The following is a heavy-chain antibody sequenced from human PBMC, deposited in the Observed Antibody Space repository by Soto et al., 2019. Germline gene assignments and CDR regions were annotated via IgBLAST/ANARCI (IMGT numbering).Heavy chain of an antibody. J-gene: IGHJ4*02. CDR1: EFTVSSSY. CDR2: ISYYGTNE. CDR3: AKEDPSGRYSLDY. D-gene: IGHD1-26*01. Sequence: GWSLRLSCAACEFTVSSSYMTLVAQSPGKGLEWVAVISYYGTNEYYEHSVKGRFTISRDKSKNTLYLQMNSMRIADTAVYFCAKEDPSGRYSLDYWGQGSQVTVSS. V-gene: IGHV3-30*18.